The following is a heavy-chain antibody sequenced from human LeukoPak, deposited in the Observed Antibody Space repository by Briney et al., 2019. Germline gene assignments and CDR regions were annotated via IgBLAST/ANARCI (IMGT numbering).Heavy chain of an antibody. Sequence: PGGSLRLSCAASGFAFRSQDMGWVRQAPGKGLEWVPAVSDSGDRTYYVDSVKGRFTISRDNSKNTLYLQMNSLRAEDTAVYYCAKDARRSSGWYFFDHWGQGTLVTVSS. CDR3: AKDARRSSGWYFFDH. CDR2: VSDSGDRT. V-gene: IGHV3-23*01. D-gene: IGHD6-19*01. J-gene: IGHJ4*02. CDR1: GFAFRSQD.